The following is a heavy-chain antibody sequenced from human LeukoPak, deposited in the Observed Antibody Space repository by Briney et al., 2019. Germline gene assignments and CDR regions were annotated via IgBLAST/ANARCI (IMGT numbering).Heavy chain of an antibody. CDR1: GFTFSSYW. J-gene: IGHJ4*02. D-gene: IGHD6-13*01. CDR2: IKQDGSEK. CDR3: ARDDADLGSSWYGSAF. Sequence: PGGSLRLSCAASGFTFSSYWMSWVRQAPGKGLEWVANIKQDGSEKYYVDSVEGRFTISRDNAKNSLYLQMNSLRAEDTAVYYCARDDADLGSSWYGSAFWGQGTLVTVSS. V-gene: IGHV3-7*03.